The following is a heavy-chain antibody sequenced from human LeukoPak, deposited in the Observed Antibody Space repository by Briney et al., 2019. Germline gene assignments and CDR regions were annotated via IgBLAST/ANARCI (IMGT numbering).Heavy chain of an antibody. D-gene: IGHD2-15*01. Sequence: SETLSLTCTVSRYSISSGYYWGWIRQPPGKGLEWIGNIYHSGSTFYNPSLKSRLTISVDTSKNQFSLKVSSVTAADTAVYYCARDKQDYSRYNWFDPWGQGTLVTVSS. V-gene: IGHV4-38-2*02. CDR1: RYSISSGYY. CDR2: IYHSGST. J-gene: IGHJ5*02. CDR3: ARDKQDYSRYNWFDP.